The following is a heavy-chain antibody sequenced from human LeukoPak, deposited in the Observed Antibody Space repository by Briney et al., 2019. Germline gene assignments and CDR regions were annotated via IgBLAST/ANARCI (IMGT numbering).Heavy chain of an antibody. J-gene: IGHJ4*02. Sequence: GGSLRLSCVASGFSFEDFAMSWVRQTPGKGLRYVAAISDRGDTYYAGSVKGRFTISRDNSRNTVSLQMNSLRNDDTALYYCTKGDGGYYLIDYWGLGTLVTVSS. CDR1: GFSFEDFA. D-gene: IGHD3-22*01. V-gene: IGHV3-23*01. CDR3: TKGDGGYYLIDY. CDR2: ISDRGDT.